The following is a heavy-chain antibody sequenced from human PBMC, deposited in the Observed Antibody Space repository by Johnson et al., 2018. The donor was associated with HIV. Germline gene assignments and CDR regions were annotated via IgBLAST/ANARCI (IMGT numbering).Heavy chain of an antibody. CDR1: GFTFSSYA. D-gene: IGHD5-18*01. V-gene: IGHV3-9*01. CDR3: AKGWRQLWPTGDGAFDI. Sequence: VQLVESGGGVVQPGRSLRLSCAASGFTFSSYAMHWVRQAPGKGLEWVSGISWNSGSIGYADSVKGRFTISRDNAKNTLYLQMNSLRTGDTAVYYCAKGWRQLWPTGDGAFDIWGQGTMVTVSS. J-gene: IGHJ3*02. CDR2: ISWNSGSI.